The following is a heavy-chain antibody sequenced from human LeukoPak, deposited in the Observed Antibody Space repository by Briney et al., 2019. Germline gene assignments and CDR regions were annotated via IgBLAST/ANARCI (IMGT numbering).Heavy chain of an antibody. Sequence: PGGSLRLSCAASGFTFSSYAMSWVRQAPGKGLKWVSTINDNGDGTYYADSMKGRFTISRDNAKNSLYLQMNSLRAEDTSVYYCAREDWNLAFDIWGQGTMVTVSS. CDR1: GFTFSSYA. CDR3: AREDWNLAFDI. D-gene: IGHD1-1*01. CDR2: INDNGDGT. J-gene: IGHJ3*02. V-gene: IGHV3-23*01.